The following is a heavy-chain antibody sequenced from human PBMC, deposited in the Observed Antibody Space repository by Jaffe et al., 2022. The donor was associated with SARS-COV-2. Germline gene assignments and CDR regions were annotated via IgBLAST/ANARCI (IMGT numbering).Heavy chain of an antibody. CDR1: GFTFSSYG. J-gene: IGHJ4*02. V-gene: IGHV3-30*18. D-gene: IGHD3-3*01. Sequence: QVQLVESGGGVVQPGRSLRLSCAASGFTFSSYGMHWVRQAPGKGLEWVAVISYDGSNKYYADSVKGRFTISRDNSKNTLYLQMNSLRAEDTAVYYCAKDGITIFGVVINPFDYWGQGTLVTVSS. CDR3: AKDGITIFGVVINPFDY. CDR2: ISYDGSNK.